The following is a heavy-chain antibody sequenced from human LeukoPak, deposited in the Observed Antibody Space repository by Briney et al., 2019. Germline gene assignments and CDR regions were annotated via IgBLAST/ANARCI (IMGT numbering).Heavy chain of an antibody. J-gene: IGHJ3*02. D-gene: IGHD1-26*01. Sequence: ASVKVSCKASGYTFTSYGISWVRQAPGQGLEWMGWISAYNGNTNYAQKLQGRVTMTTDTSTSTAYMELRSLRSDDTAVYYCARGAVGATPTNAFDIWGQGTMVTVSS. CDR3: ARGAVGATPTNAFDI. CDR2: ISAYNGNT. V-gene: IGHV1-18*01. CDR1: GYTFTSYG.